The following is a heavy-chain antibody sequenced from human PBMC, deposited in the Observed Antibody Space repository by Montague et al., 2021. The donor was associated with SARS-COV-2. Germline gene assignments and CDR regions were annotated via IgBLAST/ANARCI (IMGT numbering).Heavy chain of an antibody. J-gene: IGHJ4*02. CDR1: GFSLSTSGMC. CDR3: ARIGSSSWPAFDY. Sequence: PALVKPTQTLTLTCTFSGFSLSTSGMCVSWIRQPPGKALEWLALXDWDDDKYYSTSLKTRLTISKDTSKNQVVLTMTNMDPVDTTTYYCARIGSSSWPAFDYWGQGTLVTVSS. D-gene: IGHD6-13*01. CDR2: XDWDDDK. V-gene: IGHV2-70*01.